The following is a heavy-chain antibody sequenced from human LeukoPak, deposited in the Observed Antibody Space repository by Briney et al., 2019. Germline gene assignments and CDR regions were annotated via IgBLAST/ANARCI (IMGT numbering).Heavy chain of an antibody. J-gene: IGHJ4*02. D-gene: IGHD2-21*01. CDR2: ISSSSSTI. Sequence: SGGSLRLSCAASGFTFSGYSMNWVRQAPGKGLEGVSYISSSSSTISYADSVKGRFTVSRDNAKNSLYLQMNSLRDEDTAVYFCARGGYCGGATCYDYWGQGTLVSVSS. CDR1: GFTFSGYS. V-gene: IGHV3-48*02. CDR3: ARGGYCGGATCYDY.